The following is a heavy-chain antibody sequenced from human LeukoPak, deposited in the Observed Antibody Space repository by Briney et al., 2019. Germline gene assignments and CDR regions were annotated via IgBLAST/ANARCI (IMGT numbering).Heavy chain of an antibody. CDR3: ARDVGGAGSH. V-gene: IGHV3-74*01. D-gene: IGHD3-10*01. Sequence: GGSLRLSCAVSGFTFSRYWMHWVRQAPGEGLLWVSRIDEHGTTIDYADSVRDRFTISGDNAKNTLYLHMNSLRAEDTAMYYCARDVGGAGSHWGQGSLVTVSS. CDR2: IDEHGTTI. CDR1: GFTFSRYW. J-gene: IGHJ4*02.